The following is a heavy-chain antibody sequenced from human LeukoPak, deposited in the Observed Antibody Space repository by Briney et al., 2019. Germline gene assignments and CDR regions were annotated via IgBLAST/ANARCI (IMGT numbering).Heavy chain of an antibody. Sequence: PSETLSLTCSVSGGFISSSSYYWGWIRQPPGKGLEWIGSIFYSGSTYYNPSLKSRVTISVDTSKNQFSLKLSSVTAADTAVYYCARVVKDYGGNSGWFDPWGQGTLVTVSS. V-gene: IGHV4-39*07. CDR2: IFYSGST. J-gene: IGHJ5*02. CDR1: GGFISSSSYY. CDR3: ARVVKDYGGNSGWFDP. D-gene: IGHD4-23*01.